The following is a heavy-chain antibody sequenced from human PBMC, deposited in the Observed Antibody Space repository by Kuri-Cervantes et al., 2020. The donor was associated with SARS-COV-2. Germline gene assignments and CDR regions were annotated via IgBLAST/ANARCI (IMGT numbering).Heavy chain of an antibody. V-gene: IGHV1-2*04. D-gene: IGHD3-22*01. CDR1: GYTFTGYY. J-gene: IGHJ3*02. CDR3: ASSTPFRRLVVISKGGAFDI. Sequence: ASVKVSCKASGYTFTGYYMHWVRRAPGQGLEWMGWINPNSGGTNYAQKFQGWVTMTRDTSISTVYMELSRLRSDDTAVYYCASSTPFRRLVVISKGGAFDIWGQGTMVTVSS. CDR2: INPNSGGT.